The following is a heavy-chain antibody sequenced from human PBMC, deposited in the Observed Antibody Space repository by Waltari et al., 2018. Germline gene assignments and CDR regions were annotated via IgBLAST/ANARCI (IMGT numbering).Heavy chain of an antibody. Sequence: EVQLVESGGGLVQPGGSLSLPCAASGFSVSGVYMTWVRQAPGKGLQWVSIIYSGGSTYYADSVKGRFTISRDNSKNTVFLQMNSLRVDDTAVYYCARPVGNETWGQGTLVTVSS. CDR1: GFSVSGVY. CDR3: ARPVGNET. J-gene: IGHJ5*02. V-gene: IGHV3-53*01. D-gene: IGHD1-26*01. CDR2: IYSGGST.